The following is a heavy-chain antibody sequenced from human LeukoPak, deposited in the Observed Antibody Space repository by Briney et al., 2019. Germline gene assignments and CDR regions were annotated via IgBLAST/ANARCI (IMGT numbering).Heavy chain of an antibody. J-gene: IGHJ4*02. CDR3: ARHCSSTSCYGRGFDY. CDR1: GFTFSNYW. CDR2: IKQDGSEK. V-gene: IGHV3-7*01. Sequence: GGSLRLSCAASGFTFSNYWMSWVRQAPGKGLGWVANIKQDGSEKYYVDSVKGRFTISRDNAKNSLYLQMNSLRAEDTAVYYCARHCSSTSCYGRGFDYWGQGTLVTVSS. D-gene: IGHD2-2*01.